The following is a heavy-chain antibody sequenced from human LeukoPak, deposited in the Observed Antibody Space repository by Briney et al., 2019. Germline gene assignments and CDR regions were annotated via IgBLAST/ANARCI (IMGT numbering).Heavy chain of an antibody. CDR3: ARLDGIAVAGYFDY. V-gene: IGHV4-38-2*01. CDR1: GFTFSDYY. CDR2: IYYSGSN. D-gene: IGHD6-19*01. Sequence: GSLRLSCAASGFTFSDYYMIWIRQPPGKGLEWIGSIYYSGSNYYNPSLKSRVTISVDTSKNQFSLKLSSVTAADTAVYYCARLDGIAVAGYFDYWGPGTLVTVSS. J-gene: IGHJ4*02.